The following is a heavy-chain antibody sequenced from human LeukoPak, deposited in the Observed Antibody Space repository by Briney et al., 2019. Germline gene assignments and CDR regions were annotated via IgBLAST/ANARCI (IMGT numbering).Heavy chain of an antibody. Sequence: SVKVSCKASGGTFSSYAISWVRQAPGQGLEWMEGIIPIFGTANYAQKFQGRVTITADESTSTAYMELSSLRSEDTAVYYCARSFTYYYDSSGYYLIYWGRGTLVTVSS. CDR2: IIPIFGTA. V-gene: IGHV1-69*13. CDR3: ARSFTYYYDSSGYYLIY. CDR1: GGTFSSYA. D-gene: IGHD3-22*01. J-gene: IGHJ4*02.